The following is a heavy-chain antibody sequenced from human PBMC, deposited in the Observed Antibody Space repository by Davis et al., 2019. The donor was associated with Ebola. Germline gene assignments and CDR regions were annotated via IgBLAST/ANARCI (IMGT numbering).Heavy chain of an antibody. CDR2: IWYDGSNK. CDR3: ARRADY. CDR1: GFTVSSNY. Sequence: GGSLRLSCAASGFTVSSNYMSWVRQAPGKGLEWVAVIWYDGSNKYYADSVKGRFTISRDNSKNTLYLQMNSLRAEDTAVYYCARRADYWGQGTLVTVSS. J-gene: IGHJ4*02. V-gene: IGHV3-33*08.